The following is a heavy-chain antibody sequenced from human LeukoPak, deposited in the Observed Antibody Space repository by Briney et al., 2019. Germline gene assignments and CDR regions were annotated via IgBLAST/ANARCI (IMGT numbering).Heavy chain of an antibody. CDR3: ARHVEQQLAYFDY. CDR2: IYYSGST. Sequence: SETLSLTCTVSGGSISSYYWGWIRQPPGKGLEWIGSIYYSGSTYYNPSLKSRVTISVDTSKNQFSLKLSSVTAADTAVYYCARHVEQQLAYFDYWGQGTLVTVSS. V-gene: IGHV4-39*01. CDR1: GGSISSYY. J-gene: IGHJ4*02. D-gene: IGHD6-13*01.